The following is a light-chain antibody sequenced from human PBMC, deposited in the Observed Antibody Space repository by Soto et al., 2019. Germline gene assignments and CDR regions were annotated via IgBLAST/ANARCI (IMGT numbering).Light chain of an antibody. CDR1: QSVSSSY. CDR2: GAS. CDR3: HQHGSSPIT. J-gene: IGKJ5*01. V-gene: IGKV3-20*01. Sequence: EIVLAQSPGTLSLSPGEGATLSCRASQSVSSSYLAWYQQKPGQAPRLLIYGASSRATGIPDRFSGSGSGTDFTLTISRLEPEDFAADYCHQHGSSPITFGQGTRLEI.